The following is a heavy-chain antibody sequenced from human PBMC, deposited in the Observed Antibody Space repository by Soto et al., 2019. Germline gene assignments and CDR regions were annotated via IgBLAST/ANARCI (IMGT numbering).Heavy chain of an antibody. V-gene: IGHV4-31*02. D-gene: IGHD3-10*02. CDR2: VYFGGRT. CDR3: ARMLADGDHP. J-gene: IGHJ5*02. Sequence: WLRQVPGRGLEWIGCVYFGGRTYFNPSLKSRLMMSLDTSKNQFSLKMTSMTAADTAVYYCARMLADGDHPWGQVTLVTV.